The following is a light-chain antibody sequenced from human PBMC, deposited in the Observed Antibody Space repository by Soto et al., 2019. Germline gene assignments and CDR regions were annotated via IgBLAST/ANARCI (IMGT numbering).Light chain of an antibody. CDR2: AAS. V-gene: IGKV1-39*01. J-gene: IGKJ1*01. Sequence: DIQMTQSPSSLSASVGDRVTITCRASQSISSYLNWYQQKPGKAPKLLIYAASSLQSGVPSRFSGSGSGTDFTRTISSLQPEDFATYYCQQSYSRTFGQGTKVEIK. CDR3: QQSYSRT. CDR1: QSISSY.